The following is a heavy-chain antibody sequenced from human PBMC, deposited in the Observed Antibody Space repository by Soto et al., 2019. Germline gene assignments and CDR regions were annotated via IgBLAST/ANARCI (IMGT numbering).Heavy chain of an antibody. CDR3: ARHMSYDSSGYYFYYFDY. CDR1: GCSISSSSYY. V-gene: IGHV4-39*01. J-gene: IGHJ4*02. Sequence: PSETLSLTCTVSGCSISSSSYYWGWIRQPPGKGLEWIGSIYYSGSTYYNPSLKSRVTISVDTSKNQFSLKLSSVTAADTAVYYCARHMSYDSSGYYFYYFDYWGQGTLVTVSS. CDR2: IYYSGST. D-gene: IGHD3-22*01.